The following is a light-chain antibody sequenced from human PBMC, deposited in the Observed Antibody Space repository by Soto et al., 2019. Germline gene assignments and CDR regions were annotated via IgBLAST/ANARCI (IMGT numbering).Light chain of an antibody. CDR2: APS. V-gene: IGKV1-39*01. J-gene: IGKJ4*01. Sequence: IQMTQSPSSLSASVGDRVTITCRASQSISSYLNWYQQKPGKAPKLLIYAPSSLQSGVPSRFSGSGSGTDFTLTISSLQPEDFATYYCQQSYSTPLTFGGGTKVEIK. CDR3: QQSYSTPLT. CDR1: QSISSY.